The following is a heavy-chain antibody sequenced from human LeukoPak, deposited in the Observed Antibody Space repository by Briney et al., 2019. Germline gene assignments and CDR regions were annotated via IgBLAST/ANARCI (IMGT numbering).Heavy chain of an antibody. CDR1: GGSISSGDYY. CDR2: IYYSGST. CDR3: ARSSSSSPGWFDP. V-gene: IGHV4-30-4*01. D-gene: IGHD6-6*01. Sequence: SETLSLTCTVSGGSISSGDYYWSWIRQPPGKGLEWIGYIYYSGSTYYNPSLEGRVTISVDTSKNQFSLKLSSVTAADTAVYYCARSSSSSPGWFDPWGQGTLVTVSS. J-gene: IGHJ5*02.